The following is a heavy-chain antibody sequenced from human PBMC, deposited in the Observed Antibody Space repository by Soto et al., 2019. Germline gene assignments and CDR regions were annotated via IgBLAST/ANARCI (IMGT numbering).Heavy chain of an antibody. CDR2: IYYSGST. D-gene: IGHD3-16*01. J-gene: IGHJ4*02. CDR3: ASWVLH. V-gene: IGHV4-31*03. Sequence: QVQLQESGPGLVKPSQTLSLTCTVSGGSISSGGYYWSWIRQHPGKGLEWIGSIYYSGSTYYNPSLKCRVTISVDTSKYQFSLQLISLDAADTAVNYLASWVLHWGQGTLVTVSS. CDR1: GGSISSGGYY.